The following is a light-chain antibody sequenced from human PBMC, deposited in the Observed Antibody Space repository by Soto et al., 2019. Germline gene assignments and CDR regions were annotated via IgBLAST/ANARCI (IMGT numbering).Light chain of an antibody. V-gene: IGKV1-12*01. CDR2: SAS. Sequence: DLQMTQSPSSVSASVGDRVTITCRASQSISSWLAWYQQKPGEAPKVLIYSASTLQSGVPSRFSGSGSGTDFTLTISSLQPEDFATYYCQQGNSFPRTFGQGTRLEIK. J-gene: IGKJ5*01. CDR3: QQGNSFPRT. CDR1: QSISSW.